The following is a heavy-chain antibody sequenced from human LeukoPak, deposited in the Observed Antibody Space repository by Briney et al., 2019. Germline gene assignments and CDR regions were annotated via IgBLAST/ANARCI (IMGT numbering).Heavy chain of an antibody. CDR2: IYSGGST. J-gene: IGHJ6*02. D-gene: IGHD2-2*01. CDR3: ARDVFVVVPAAMNYYYYGMDV. Sequence: PGGSLRLSCAASGFTVSSNYMSWVRQAPGKGLEWVSVIYSGGSTYYADSVKGRFTISRDSSKNTLYLQMNSLRAEDTAVYYCARDVFVVVPAAMNYYYYGMDVWGQGTTVTVSS. CDR1: GFTVSSNY. V-gene: IGHV3-53*01.